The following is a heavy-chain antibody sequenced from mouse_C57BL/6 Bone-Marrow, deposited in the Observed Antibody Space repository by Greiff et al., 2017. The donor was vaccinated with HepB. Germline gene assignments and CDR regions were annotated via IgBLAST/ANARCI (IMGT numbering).Heavy chain of an antibody. V-gene: IGHV1-76*01. D-gene: IGHD1-2*01. J-gene: IGHJ3*01. CDR3: ARDYYGPWFAY. Sequence: VKLVESGAELVRPGASVKLSCKASGYTFTDYYINWVKQRPGQGLEWIARIYPGSGNTYYNEKFKGKATLTAEKSSSTAYMQLSSLTSEDSAVYFWARDYYGPWFAYWGQGTLVTVSA. CDR1: GYTFTDYY. CDR2: IYPGSGNT.